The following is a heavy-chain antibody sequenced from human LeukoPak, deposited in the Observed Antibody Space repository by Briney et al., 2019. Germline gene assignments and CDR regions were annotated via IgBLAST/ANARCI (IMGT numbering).Heavy chain of an antibody. CDR3: AMTHYYGSGSYFEFDY. D-gene: IGHD3-10*01. V-gene: IGHV1-2*02. CDR1: GYTFTDCY. Sequence: EASVKVSCKASGYTFTDCYMHWVRQAPGQGFEWMGWINPNDGDTNYAQKFQGRVTMTRDTSISTAYMELSRLRSDDTAVYYCAMTHYYGSGSYFEFDYWGQGTLVTVSS. CDR2: INPNDGDT. J-gene: IGHJ4*02.